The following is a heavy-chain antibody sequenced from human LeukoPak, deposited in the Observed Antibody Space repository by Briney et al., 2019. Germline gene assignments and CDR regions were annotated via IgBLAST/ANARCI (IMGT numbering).Heavy chain of an antibody. Sequence: SETLSLTCTVSGGSISSYYWSWIRQPPGKGLEWIGYIHYSGSTNYKPSLKSRVTISVDTSKSQFSLNLTSVTAADSAVYYCARGGIFHFDYWGQGTLVTVSS. CDR1: GGSISSYY. J-gene: IGHJ4*02. CDR3: ARGGIFHFDY. CDR2: IHYSGST. V-gene: IGHV4-59*01. D-gene: IGHD2-15*01.